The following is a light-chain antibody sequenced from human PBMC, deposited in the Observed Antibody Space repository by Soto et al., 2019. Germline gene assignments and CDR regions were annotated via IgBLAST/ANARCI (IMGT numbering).Light chain of an antibody. J-gene: IGKJ5*01. V-gene: IGKV3-11*01. CDR1: QSVSSY. CDR2: DAS. CDR3: QQRHMWPIT. Sequence: IVLTQSLATLSLSPGERATLSCRASQSVSSYLAWYQQKPGQAPRLLIYDASTRATGIPARFSGSGSGTDFTLTISSLEPEDSAVYYCQQRHMWPITFGQGTRLEI.